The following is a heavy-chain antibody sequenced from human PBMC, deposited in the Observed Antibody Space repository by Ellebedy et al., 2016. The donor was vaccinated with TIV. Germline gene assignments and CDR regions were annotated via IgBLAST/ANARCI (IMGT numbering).Heavy chain of an antibody. D-gene: IGHD6-6*01. J-gene: IGHJ5*02. CDR1: GGTFGNYA. CDR2: IFPLFDRP. CDR3: ARVLSSSRGDWFDP. V-gene: IGHV1-69*06. Sequence: AASVKVSCKASGGTFGNYAITWVRQAPGQGLEGMGDIFPLFDRPNYAQKSQGRVTFTAETSTNIAYMELSSLRSEDTAVYFCARVLSSSRGDWFDPWGQGTLVTVSS.